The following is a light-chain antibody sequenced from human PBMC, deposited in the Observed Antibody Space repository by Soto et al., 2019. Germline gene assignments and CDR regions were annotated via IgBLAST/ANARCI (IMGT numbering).Light chain of an antibody. Sequence: DIQMTQSPSTLSASVGDRVTITCRASQSISSWLAWYQQKPGKAPKLLIYKASSLESGVPSRFNGSGSGTEFTLTISSLQSDDFATYYCQQYNSYRWTFGQGTKVEIK. V-gene: IGKV1-5*03. CDR2: KAS. CDR1: QSISSW. CDR3: QQYNSYRWT. J-gene: IGKJ1*01.